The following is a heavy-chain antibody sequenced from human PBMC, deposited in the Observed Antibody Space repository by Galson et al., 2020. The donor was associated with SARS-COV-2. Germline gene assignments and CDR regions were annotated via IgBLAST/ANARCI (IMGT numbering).Heavy chain of an antibody. CDR1: GGYFSGYY. V-gene: IGHV4-34*01. J-gene: IGHJ6*03. CDR3: ARGRSITIFGANYYYYMDV. CDR2: INHSGST. Sequence: SETLSLTCVVYGGYFSGYYWSWIRQPPGKGLEWIGEINHSGSTNYNPSLKSRVNISVDTSKNQFSLKLSSVTAADTAVYYCARGRSITIFGANYYYYMDVWGKGTTVTVSS. D-gene: IGHD3-3*01.